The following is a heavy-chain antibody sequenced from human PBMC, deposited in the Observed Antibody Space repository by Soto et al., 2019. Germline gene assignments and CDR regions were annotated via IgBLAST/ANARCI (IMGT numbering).Heavy chain of an antibody. CDR2: IYHSGST. J-gene: IGHJ4*02. D-gene: IGHD5-12*01. V-gene: IGHV4-30-2*01. CDR3: AGGPGVARNY. Sequence: QLQLQESGSGLVKPSQTLSLTCAVSGGSISSGGYSWSWIRQPPGKGLEWIGYIYHSGSTYYNPALKGGVTRSVARSKNQFSLKLSSVTAADTAVYYCAGGPGVARNYWGQGTLVTVSS. CDR1: GGSISSGGYS.